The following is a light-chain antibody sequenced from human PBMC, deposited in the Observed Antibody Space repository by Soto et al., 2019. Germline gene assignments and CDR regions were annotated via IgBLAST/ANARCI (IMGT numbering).Light chain of an antibody. J-gene: IGKJ1*01. CDR3: QQYYSNPRT. CDR1: QAISSY. Sequence: AIRMTQSPSSFSASTGDRVTVSCRASQAISSYLAWYQQKPGKAPKLLIYAASTLQSGVPSRFSGSGSGTEFTLTISCLQSEDFATYYCQQYYSNPRTFGQGTKVEL. V-gene: IGKV1-8*01. CDR2: AAS.